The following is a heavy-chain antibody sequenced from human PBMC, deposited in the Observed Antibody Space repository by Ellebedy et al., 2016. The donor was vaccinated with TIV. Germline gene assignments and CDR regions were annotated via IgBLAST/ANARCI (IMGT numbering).Heavy chain of an antibody. Sequence: GESLKISCAASEFTVSYNYMNWVRQAPGKGPEWVSGIYTDERTYYADSVKGRFTISRDNSKNTLYLQANSLRTEDTAVYYCARASFYDVDLSGWYFDLWGRGTLVTVSS. CDR2: IYTDERT. V-gene: IGHV3-66*01. J-gene: IGHJ2*01. D-gene: IGHD3-10*02. CDR3: ARASFYDVDLSGWYFDL. CDR1: EFTVSYNY.